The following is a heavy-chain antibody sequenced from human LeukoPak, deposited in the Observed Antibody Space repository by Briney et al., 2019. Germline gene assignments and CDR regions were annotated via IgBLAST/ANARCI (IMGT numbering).Heavy chain of an antibody. CDR3: ARGGSLGY. CDR1: GFTFSSYE. Sequence: GGSLSLSCAASGFTFSSYEMNWVRQAPGKGPEWVSKISSSGSAIYYADSVKGRFTISRDNAKSTLYLQMNSLRAEDTAVYYCARGGSLGYWGQGTLVTVSS. CDR2: ISSSGSAI. V-gene: IGHV3-48*03. J-gene: IGHJ4*02. D-gene: IGHD6-19*01.